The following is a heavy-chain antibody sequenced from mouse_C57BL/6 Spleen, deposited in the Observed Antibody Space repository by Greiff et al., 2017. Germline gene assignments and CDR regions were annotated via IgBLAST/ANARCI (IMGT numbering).Heavy chain of an antibody. V-gene: IGHV1-81*01. Sequence: VKLLESGAELARPGASVKLSSKPSAYTFTSSCIGWVKQRTGQGLEWIGEIYPRSGNTYYNDKFKGKATLTADKSSSTPYMELRSLKSEDSAVSFCAINKIDYYGDRYAFDTRGTGTTDTVSS. J-gene: IGHJ1*03. CDR3: AINKIDYYGDRYAFDT. CDR1: AYTFTSSC. D-gene: IGHD1-1*01. CDR2: IYPRSGNT.